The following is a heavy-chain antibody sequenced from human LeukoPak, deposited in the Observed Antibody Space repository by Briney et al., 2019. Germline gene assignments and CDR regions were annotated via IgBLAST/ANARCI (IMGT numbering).Heavy chain of an antibody. J-gene: IGHJ3*02. Sequence: GGSLSLSCAPSGFTFSSFRMDWDRPAPREGMEWVSSISSSSSYIYYADSVKGRFTISRDNAKNSLYLQMNSLRAEDTAVYYCAGSPSVGYSKNAFDIWGQGTMVTVSS. CDR2: ISSSSSYI. CDR3: AGSPSVGYSKNAFDI. D-gene: IGHD4-11*01. V-gene: IGHV3-21*01. CDR1: GFTFSSFR.